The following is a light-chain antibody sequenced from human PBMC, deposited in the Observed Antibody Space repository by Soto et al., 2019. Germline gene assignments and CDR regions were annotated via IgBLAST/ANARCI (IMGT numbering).Light chain of an antibody. CDR3: ETWDSNSVV. J-gene: IGLJ2*01. CDR2: LEGSGSY. Sequence: QLVLTQSSSASASLGSSVKLTCTLSSGHSSYIIAWHQQQPGKAPGYLMKLEGSGSYNKGSGVPDRFLGSSSGADRYLTISNLQSEDEADYYCETWDSNSVVFGGGTKLTVL. V-gene: IGLV4-60*03. CDR1: SGHSSYI.